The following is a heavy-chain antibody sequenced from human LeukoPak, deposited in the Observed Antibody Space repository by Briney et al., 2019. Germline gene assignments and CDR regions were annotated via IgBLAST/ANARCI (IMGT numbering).Heavy chain of an antibody. CDR3: VGSTSPKRHYYLDV. Sequence: GGSLRLSFAVSGFSVSNAWMRSVRQAPGGGLGWVSVIYSGVSTYSAASVKGRFTLSRDNSKNTLYLQMNGLRAEDTAVYYCVGSTSPKRHYYLDVWGKGTTVTIPS. J-gene: IGHJ6*03. CDR1: GFSVSNAW. D-gene: IGHD2-2*01. CDR2: IYSGVST. V-gene: IGHV3-53*01.